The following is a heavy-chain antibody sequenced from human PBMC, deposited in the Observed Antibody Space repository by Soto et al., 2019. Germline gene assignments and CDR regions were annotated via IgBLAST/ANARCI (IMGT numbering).Heavy chain of an antibody. Sequence: QVQLVQSGAEVKKPGASVKVSCKASGYSFTDYHIHWVRQAPGQGLEWLGRINPKSGGTSTAQKFQGGVTMTTDTSISTASMELTRLTSDDTAVYYCARVWGSYQAPSGGAGFDPWGQGTLVTVSS. CDR3: ARVWGSYQAPSGGAGFDP. D-gene: IGHD3-16*02. CDR1: GYSFTDYH. V-gene: IGHV1-2*06. J-gene: IGHJ5*02. CDR2: INPKSGGT.